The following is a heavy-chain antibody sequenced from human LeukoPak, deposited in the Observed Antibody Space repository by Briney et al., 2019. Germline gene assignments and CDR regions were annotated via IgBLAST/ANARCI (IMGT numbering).Heavy chain of an antibody. Sequence: SETLSLTCTVSGGSVSSGSYYWSWIRQPPGKGLEWIGEINHSGSTNYNPSLKSRVTISVDTSKNQFSLKLSSVTAADTAVYYCARAGYSSSWYSDYWGQGTLVTVSS. J-gene: IGHJ4*02. CDR3: ARAGYSSSWYSDY. CDR1: GGSVSSGSYY. CDR2: INHSGST. D-gene: IGHD6-13*01. V-gene: IGHV4-61*01.